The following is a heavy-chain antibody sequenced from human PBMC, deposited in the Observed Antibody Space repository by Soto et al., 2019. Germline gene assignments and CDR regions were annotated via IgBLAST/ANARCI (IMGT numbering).Heavy chain of an antibody. J-gene: IGHJ2*01. D-gene: IGHD3-9*01. CDR3: ARHFDVDPSLDHYYFDL. Sequence: SETLSLTCTVSGVSITPYFWSWIRQPAGEAPEWLGHIYASGRTTYNPSLKSRVTMFVSQTQVSLRLTSVTAADTADYYCARHFDVDPSLDHYYFDLWGRGALVTVS. CDR1: GVSITPYF. CDR2: IYASGRT. V-gene: IGHV4-4*07.